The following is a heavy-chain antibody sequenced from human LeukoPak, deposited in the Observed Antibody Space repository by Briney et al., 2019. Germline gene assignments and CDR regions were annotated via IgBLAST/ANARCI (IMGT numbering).Heavy chain of an antibody. CDR2: ISRNSRYI. V-gene: IGHV3-21*06. Sequence: GGSLRLSCAASGFSFSTYSMNWVRQAPGKGLEWVSSISRNSRYIYYADSMRGRFTISRDNARNSLYLQMNSLKPEDTAVYYCARVAEAAAFDSWGQGTLVTVSS. CDR1: GFSFSTYS. D-gene: IGHD6-13*01. CDR3: ARVAEAAAFDS. J-gene: IGHJ4*02.